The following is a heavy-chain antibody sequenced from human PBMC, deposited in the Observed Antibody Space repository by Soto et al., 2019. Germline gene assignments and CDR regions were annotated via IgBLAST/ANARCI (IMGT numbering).Heavy chain of an antibody. D-gene: IGHD2-15*01. Sequence: QVQLVESGGGVVQPGRSLRLSCAASGFALTPYAMHWVRQAPGKGLEWVAIISYDGSYKSYGDSVKGRFTISRDNSENLLYLQLSTLRSENTAVYYCARDCDRGGRSSLWKFDRWGRGTLVTVSS. V-gene: IGHV3-30-3*01. CDR3: ARDCDRGGRSSLWKFDR. J-gene: IGHJ2*01. CDR2: ISYDGSYK. CDR1: GFALTPYA.